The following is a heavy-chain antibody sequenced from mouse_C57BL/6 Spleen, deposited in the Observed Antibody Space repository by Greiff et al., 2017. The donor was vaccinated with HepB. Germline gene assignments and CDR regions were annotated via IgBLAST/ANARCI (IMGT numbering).Heavy chain of an antibody. Sequence: VQLQQSGAELVRPGTSVKVSCKASGYAFTNDLIEWVKQRPGQGLEWIGVINPGSGGTNYNEKFKGKATLTADKSTSTAYMQLSSLTSEDAAVYFCARWLLQGYFDYWGQGTTLTVSA. CDR1: GYAFTNDL. D-gene: IGHD2-3*01. CDR3: ARWLLQGYFDY. CDR2: INPGSGGT. J-gene: IGHJ2*01. V-gene: IGHV1-54*01.